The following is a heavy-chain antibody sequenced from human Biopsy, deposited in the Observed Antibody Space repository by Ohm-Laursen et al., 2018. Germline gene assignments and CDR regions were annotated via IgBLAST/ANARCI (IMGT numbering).Heavy chain of an antibody. Sequence: ASVKASCSASSYTFTDYNIHWMRQAPGQGLEWLGYVNCKTGATNYAQKFQGTVTMTRDTSISTAYLALGSLRSADTAIYYCARDPLNGHKHFDYWGQGSLVTVSS. CDR3: ARDPLNGHKHFDY. V-gene: IGHV1-2*02. CDR1: SYTFTDYN. CDR2: VNCKTGAT. D-gene: IGHD2-8*01. J-gene: IGHJ4*02.